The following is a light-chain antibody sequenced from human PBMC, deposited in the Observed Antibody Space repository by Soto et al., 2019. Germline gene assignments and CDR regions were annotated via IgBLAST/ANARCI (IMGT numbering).Light chain of an antibody. J-gene: IGLJ2*01. CDR1: SSDVGSYNL. CDR3: CSYAGSSTFVV. CDR2: EGS. Sequence: QSVLTQPASVSGSPGQSITISCTGTSSDVGSYNLVSWYQQHPGKAPKLMIYEGSKRPSGVSNRFSGSKSRNTASLTISGLHAEDEADYYCCSYAGSSTFVVFGGGTKLTVL. V-gene: IGLV2-23*01.